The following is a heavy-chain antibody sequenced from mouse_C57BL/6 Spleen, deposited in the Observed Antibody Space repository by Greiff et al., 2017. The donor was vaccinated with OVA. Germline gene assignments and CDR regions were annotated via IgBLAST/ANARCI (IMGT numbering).Heavy chain of an antibody. D-gene: IGHD2-1*01. V-gene: IGHV3-6*01. J-gene: IGHJ1*03. CDR2: ISYDGSN. Sequence: EVQVVESGPGLVKPSQSLSLTCSVTGYSITSGYYWNWIRQFPGNKLEWMGYISYDGSNNYNPSLKNRISITRDTSKNQFFLKLNSVTTEDTATYYCARDLYYGNYEGYFDVWGTGTTVTVSS. CDR3: ARDLYYGNYEGYFDV. CDR1: GYSITSGYY.